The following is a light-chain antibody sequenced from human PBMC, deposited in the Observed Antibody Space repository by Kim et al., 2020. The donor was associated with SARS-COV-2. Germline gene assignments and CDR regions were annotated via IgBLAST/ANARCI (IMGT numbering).Light chain of an antibody. Sequence: DIVMTQSPYSLAVSLGERATINCKSSQSVLYSSNNKNYLAWYQQKPGQPPKLLIYWASTRESGVPDRFSGSGSGTDFTLTISSLQAEDVAVYYCQQYYSTPQTFGQGTKLDIK. V-gene: IGKV4-1*01. CDR3: QQYYSTPQT. J-gene: IGKJ1*01. CDR1: QSVLYSSNNKNY. CDR2: WAS.